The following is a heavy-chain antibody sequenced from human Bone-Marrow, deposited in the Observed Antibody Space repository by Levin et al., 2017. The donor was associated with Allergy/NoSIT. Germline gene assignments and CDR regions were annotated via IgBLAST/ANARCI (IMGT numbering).Heavy chain of an antibody. V-gene: IGHV1-69*13. D-gene: IGHD2-8*02. J-gene: IGHJ6*03. CDR3: ARADCTGGVCPTYYYYYYMDV. CDR1: GGTFSNYA. CDR2: IIPIFGTA. Sequence: ASVKVSCKASGGTFSNYAISWVRQAPGQGLEWMGGIIPIFGTANYAQKFQGRVTITADESTSTAYMELSSLRSEDTAVYYCARADCTGGVCPTYYYYYYMDVWGKGTTVTVSS.